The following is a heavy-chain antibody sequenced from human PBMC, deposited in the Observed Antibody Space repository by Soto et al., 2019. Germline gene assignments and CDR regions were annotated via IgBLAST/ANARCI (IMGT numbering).Heavy chain of an antibody. CDR2: ITGSGGST. CDR1: EFTFSSYS. Sequence: PGGSLRLSCAASEFTFSSYSMSWVRQAPGKGLEWVSSITGSGGSTYNADSVKGRFTISRDNSENTLYLQMNSLRAEDTAVYYCAKEYSDFLTAFYGPLNIYYYYSGTDVWGQGTTVTVSS. V-gene: IGHV3-23*01. D-gene: IGHD3-9*01. J-gene: IGHJ6*02. CDR3: AKEYSDFLTAFYGPLNIYYYYSGTDV.